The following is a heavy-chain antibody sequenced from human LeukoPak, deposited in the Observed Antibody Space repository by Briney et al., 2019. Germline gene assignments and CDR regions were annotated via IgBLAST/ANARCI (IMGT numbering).Heavy chain of an antibody. CDR1: GLTFSSYS. D-gene: IGHD6-6*01. CDR3: AREGDSSSVNDY. J-gene: IGHJ4*02. CDR2: ISSSSSYI. V-gene: IGHV3-21*01. Sequence: GGSLRLSCAASGLTFSSYSMNWVRQAPGKGLEWVSSISSSSSYIYYADSVKGRFTISRDNAKNSLYLQMNSLRAEDTAVYYCAREGDSSSVNDYWGQGTLVTVSS.